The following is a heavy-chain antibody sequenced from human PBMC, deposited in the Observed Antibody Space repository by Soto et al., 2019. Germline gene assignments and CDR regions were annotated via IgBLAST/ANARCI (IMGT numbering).Heavy chain of an antibody. V-gene: IGHV3-7*01. D-gene: IGHD2-21*02. CDR3: ARDYCGGDCQLDY. CDR2: IKQDESEE. J-gene: IGHJ4*02. CDR1: GFTFSTYW. Sequence: GGSLRLSCAASGFTFSTYWISWVRQAPGRGLEWVANIKQDESEEYYVDSVKGRFTISRDNAKNSLYLQMNSLRAEDTAVYYCARDYCGGDCQLDYWGQGTLVTVSS.